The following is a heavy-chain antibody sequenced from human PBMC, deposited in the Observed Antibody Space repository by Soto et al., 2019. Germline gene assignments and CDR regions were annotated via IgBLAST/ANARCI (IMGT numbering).Heavy chain of an antibody. J-gene: IGHJ1*01. CDR3: AKDLRGSPPPREH. V-gene: IGHV3-23*01. Sequence: GLSCAASGFTFSSYAMSWVHQAPGKGLEWVSAISGSGGSTYYADSVKGRFTISRDNSKNTLYLQMNSLRAEDTAVYYCAKDLRGSPPPREHWGQGTLVTVSS. D-gene: IGHD1-26*01. CDR2: ISGSGGST. CDR1: GFTFSSYA.